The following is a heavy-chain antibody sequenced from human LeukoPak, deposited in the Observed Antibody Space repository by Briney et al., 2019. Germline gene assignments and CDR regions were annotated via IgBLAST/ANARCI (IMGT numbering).Heavy chain of an antibody. D-gene: IGHD3-16*01. Sequence: GGSLRLSCAASGFAFSSYRMNWVRQAPGKGLEWVSYISSSSSTIYYADSVKGRFTISRDNAKNSLYLQMNSLRAEDTAVYYCARVIYGAFDIWGQGTMVTVSS. V-gene: IGHV3-48*01. J-gene: IGHJ3*02. CDR2: ISSSSSTI. CDR1: GFAFSSYR. CDR3: ARVIYGAFDI.